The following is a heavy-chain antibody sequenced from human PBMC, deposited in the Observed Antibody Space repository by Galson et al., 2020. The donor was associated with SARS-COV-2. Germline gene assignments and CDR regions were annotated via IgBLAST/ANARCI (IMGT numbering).Heavy chain of an antibody. CDR3: AREWGDINSSVFDY. CDR1: GYTFISFY. D-gene: IGHD2-21*01. V-gene: IGHV1-46*04. J-gene: IGHJ4*02. CDR2: INPRGDIT. Sequence: GESLKISCKASGYTFISFYIHWVRQAPGQGLEWMGVINPRGDITSYAQKLRGRVTVTRDMSTQTVYMELSSLTSEDTAVYYCAREWGDINSSVFDYWGQGSLVVVSS.